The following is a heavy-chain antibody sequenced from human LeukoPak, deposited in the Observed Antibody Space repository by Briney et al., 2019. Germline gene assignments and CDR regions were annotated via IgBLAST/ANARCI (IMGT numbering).Heavy chain of an antibody. D-gene: IGHD3-10*01. CDR1: GGSFSGYY. J-gene: IGHJ4*02. CDR2: INHSGST. Sequence: PSETLSLTCAVYGGSFSGYYWSWIRQPPGKGLEWIGEINHSGSTNYNPSLKSRVTISVDTSKNQFSLKLSSVTAADTAVYYCARVGGSVGDYWGQGTLVTVSS. V-gene: IGHV4-34*01. CDR3: ARVGGSVGDY.